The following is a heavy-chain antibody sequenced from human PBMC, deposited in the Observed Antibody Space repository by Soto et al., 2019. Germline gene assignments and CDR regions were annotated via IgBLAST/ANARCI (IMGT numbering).Heavy chain of an antibody. V-gene: IGHV1-69*01. CDR2: IIPIFGTA. CDR1: GGTFSSYA. J-gene: IGHJ6*02. CDR3: ARTAYDFWGGYYHYYYYHGMDV. D-gene: IGHD3-3*01. Sequence: QVQLVQSGAEVKKPGSSVKVSCKASGGTFSSYAISWVRQAPGQGLEWMGGIIPIFGTANYAQKFQGRVTITADESKSTGYMELSSLRSEDTAVYYCARTAYDFWGGYYHYYYYHGMDVWGQGTTVTVSS.